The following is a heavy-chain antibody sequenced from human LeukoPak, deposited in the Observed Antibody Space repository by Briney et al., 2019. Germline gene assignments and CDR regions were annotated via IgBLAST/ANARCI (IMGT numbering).Heavy chain of an antibody. CDR3: ARAPGYDFWSGSRLGDV. J-gene: IGHJ6*02. CDR2: MNPNSGNT. Sequence: ASVKVSCKASGYTFTSYDINWVRQATGQGLEWMGWMNPNSGNTGDAQKFQGRVTMTRNTSISTAYMELSSLRSEVTAVYYCARAPGYDFWSGSRLGDVWGQGTTVTVSS. D-gene: IGHD3-3*01. V-gene: IGHV1-8*01. CDR1: GYTFTSYD.